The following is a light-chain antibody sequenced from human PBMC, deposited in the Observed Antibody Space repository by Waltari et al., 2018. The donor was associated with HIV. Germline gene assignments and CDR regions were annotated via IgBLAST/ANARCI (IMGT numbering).Light chain of an antibody. CDR2: EVS. J-gene: IGLJ2*01. V-gene: IGLV2-14*01. CDR3: SSYTSSSTVV. CDR1: RSDVGAYHY. Sequence: QSALTQPASVSGSPGPSLTISCTRARSDVGAYHYVPWYQQHPGKAPEVIIYEVSNRPSGASNRFSGSKSGNSASLTISGLRIEDEADYFCSSYTSSSTVVFGGGTRLTVL.